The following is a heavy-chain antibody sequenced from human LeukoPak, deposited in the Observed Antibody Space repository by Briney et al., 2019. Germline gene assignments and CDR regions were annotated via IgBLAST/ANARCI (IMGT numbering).Heavy chain of an antibody. V-gene: IGHV3-73*01. CDR2: IRSKANDHAT. CDR3: TRRLMTTVNDY. J-gene: IGHJ4*02. CDR1: GFTFSGSA. Sequence: SGGSLKLSRAGSGFTFSGSAMHWVRQSPGKGLEWVGRIRSKANDHATAYAASVRGRFTISRDDSENTAYLQMNSLKTEDTAIYYCTRRLMTTVNDYWGQGTLVTVSS. D-gene: IGHD4-17*01.